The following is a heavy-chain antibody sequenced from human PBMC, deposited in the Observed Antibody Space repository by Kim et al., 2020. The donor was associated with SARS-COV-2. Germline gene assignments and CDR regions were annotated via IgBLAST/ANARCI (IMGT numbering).Heavy chain of an antibody. CDR2: ITKSSTTI. CDR1: GFTFSAYD. V-gene: IGHV3-48*02. J-gene: IGHJ3*02. Sequence: GGSLRLFCATSGFTFSAYDMNWVRQAPGKGLECLSFITKSSTTIYYADSVEGRFTNSRDNAKNSLFLQMNSLRDEDTALYYCVRDRMGGAFDMWGQGTM. D-gene: IGHD3-16*01. CDR3: VRDRMGGAFDM.